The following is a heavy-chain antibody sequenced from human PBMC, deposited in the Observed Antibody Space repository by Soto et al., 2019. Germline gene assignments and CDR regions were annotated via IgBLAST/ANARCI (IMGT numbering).Heavy chain of an antibody. D-gene: IGHD2-15*01. CDR1: GYIFPTYW. CDR2: IDPSDSYT. J-gene: IGHJ5*02. Sequence: GESLKICCKGSGYIFPTYWIGWVRQMPGKGLEWMGMIDPSDSYTNYNPSFQGHVTISADKSLSTAYLQWSSLKASDTAIYYCARGGQQVVHTWVDPWGQGTLVTVS. V-gene: IGHV5-10-1*01. CDR3: ARGGQQVVHTWVDP.